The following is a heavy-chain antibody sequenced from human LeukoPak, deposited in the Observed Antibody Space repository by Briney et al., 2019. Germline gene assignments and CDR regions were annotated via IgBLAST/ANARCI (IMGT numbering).Heavy chain of an antibody. CDR3: ARDNYGMDV. CDR2: IWYDGSNK. J-gene: IGHJ6*02. Sequence: GRSLRLSCAASGFTFSSYGMRWVRQAPGKGLEWVAVIWYDGSNKYYADSVKGRFTISRDKSKNTLYMQMNSLRAEDTAVYYCARDNYGMDVWGQGTTVTVSS. CDR1: GFTFSSYG. V-gene: IGHV3-33*01.